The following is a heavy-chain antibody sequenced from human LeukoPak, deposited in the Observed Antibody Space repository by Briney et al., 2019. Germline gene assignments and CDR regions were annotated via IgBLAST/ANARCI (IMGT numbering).Heavy chain of an antibody. CDR3: ARRNFAGSFYGGWFDP. CDR2: IYPDDSKT. Sequence: GESLKISCKGSGYRFNRYWIGWVRQMPGKGLEWMGIIYPDDSKTRYSPSFQGQVTISADKSINTAYLYWSSLKASDTAMYYCARRNFAGSFYGGWFDPWGQGTLVTVSS. CDR1: GYRFNRYW. V-gene: IGHV5-51*01. J-gene: IGHJ5*02. D-gene: IGHD1-26*01.